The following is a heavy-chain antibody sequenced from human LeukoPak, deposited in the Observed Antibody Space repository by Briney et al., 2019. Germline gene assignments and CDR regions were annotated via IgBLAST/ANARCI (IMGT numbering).Heavy chain of an antibody. D-gene: IGHD3-22*01. V-gene: IGHV5-51*01. J-gene: IGHJ6*03. Sequence: AESLKFSSKSSGYSFTSYWICWVRQMPGKGLEWMGIIYPGDSDTRYSPSFQGQVTISADKSISTADLQWSCLNASDTAMYYCARHYRHSSGYQGWYYEYYYMDVWGKGTLVTVSS. CDR2: IYPGDSDT. CDR3: ARHYRHSSGYQGWYYEYYYMDV. CDR1: GYSFTSYW.